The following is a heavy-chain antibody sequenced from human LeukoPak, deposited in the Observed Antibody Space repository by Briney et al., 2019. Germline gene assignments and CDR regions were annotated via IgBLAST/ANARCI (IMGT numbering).Heavy chain of an antibody. V-gene: IGHV3-30*02. CDR3: ANQKYSGSYGADY. CDR1: GLILSNFG. CDR2: ILYDGNNK. D-gene: IGHD1-26*01. Sequence: PGGSLRLSCAASGLILSNFGMHWFRQAPGKGLEWVAFILYDGNNKDYADSVKGRFTISRDNSKNTLYLQMNSLRADDTAVYYCANQKYSGSYGADYWGQGTLVTVPS. J-gene: IGHJ4*02.